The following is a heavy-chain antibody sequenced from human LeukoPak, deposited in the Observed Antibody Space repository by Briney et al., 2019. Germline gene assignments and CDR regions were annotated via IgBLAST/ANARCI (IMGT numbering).Heavy chain of an antibody. CDR1: GFTFSSYG. CDR2: IWYDGSNK. J-gene: IGHJ4*02. D-gene: IGHD4-17*01. Sequence: TGGSLRLSCAASGFTFSSYGMHRVRQAPGKGLEWVAVIWYDGSNKYYVDSVKGRFTISRDNSKNTLYLQMNSLRAEDTAVYYCARDQNEGYGDCFYYFDYWGQGTLVTVSS. V-gene: IGHV3-33*01. CDR3: ARDQNEGYGDCFYYFDY.